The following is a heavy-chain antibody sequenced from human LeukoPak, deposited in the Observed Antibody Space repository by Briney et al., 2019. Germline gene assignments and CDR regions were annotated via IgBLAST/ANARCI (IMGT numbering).Heavy chain of an antibody. D-gene: IGHD3-9*01. CDR1: GGSISSGSYY. V-gene: IGHV4-61*02. J-gene: IGHJ3*02. CDR3: ARVRKLRYFDWLLSGPDAFDI. CDR2: IYTSGST. Sequence: SETLSLTCTVSGGSISSGSYYWSWIRQPAGKGLEWIGRIYTSGSTNYNPSLKSRVTISVDTSKNQFSLKLSSVTAADTAVYYCARVRKLRYFDWLLSGPDAFDIWGQGTMVTVSS.